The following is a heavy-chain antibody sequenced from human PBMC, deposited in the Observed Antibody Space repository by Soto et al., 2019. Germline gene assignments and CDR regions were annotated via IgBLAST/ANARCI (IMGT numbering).Heavy chain of an antibody. Sequence: QVQLVESGGGVVQPGRSLRLSCAASGFTFSSYAMHWVRQAPGKGLEWVAVISYDGSNKYYADSVKGRFTISRDNSKNTLYLQMNSLRAEDTAVYYCASQPPQHDYSNYFYYYGMDVW. D-gene: IGHD4-4*01. J-gene: IGHJ6*01. V-gene: IGHV3-30-3*01. CDR1: GFTFSSYA. CDR2: ISYDGSNK. CDR3: ASQPPQHDYSNYFYYYGMDV.